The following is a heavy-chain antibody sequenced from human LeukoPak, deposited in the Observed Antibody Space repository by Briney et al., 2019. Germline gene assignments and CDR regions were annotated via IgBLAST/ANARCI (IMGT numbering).Heavy chain of an antibody. Sequence: ASVKVSCKVSGYTLTELSMHLVRQAPGKGLEWMGGFDPGDGETIQAQKFQGRVTMTVDTSTDTAHMELSSLRSEDTAVYYCATDPVSSAPTCDLGGGGTRDTVPS. CDR3: ATDPVSSAPTCDL. V-gene: IGHV1-24*01. J-gene: IGHJ4*02. CDR2: FDPGDGET. D-gene: IGHD2-21*02. CDR1: GYTLTELS.